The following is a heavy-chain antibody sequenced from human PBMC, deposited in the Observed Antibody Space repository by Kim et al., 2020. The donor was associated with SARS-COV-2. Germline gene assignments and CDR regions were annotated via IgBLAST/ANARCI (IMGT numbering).Heavy chain of an antibody. CDR2: ISYDGSNK. CDR1: GFTFSSYA. Sequence: GGSLRLSCAASGFTFSSYAMHWVRQAPGKGLEWVAVISYDGSNKYYADSVKGRFTISRDNSKNTLYLQMNSLRAEDTAVYYCARDPIRVYSSSWYSYYYYGMDVWGQGTTVTVSS. V-gene: IGHV3-30-3*01. J-gene: IGHJ6*02. CDR3: ARDPIRVYSSSWYSYYYYGMDV. D-gene: IGHD6-13*01.